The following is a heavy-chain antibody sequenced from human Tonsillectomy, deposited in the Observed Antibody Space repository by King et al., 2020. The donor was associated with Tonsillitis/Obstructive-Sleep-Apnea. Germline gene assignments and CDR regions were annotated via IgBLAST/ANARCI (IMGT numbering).Heavy chain of an antibody. CDR2: INHSGST. CDR1: GGSFSGYY. V-gene: IGHV4-34*01. D-gene: IGHD2-2*01. Sequence: VQLQQWGAGLLKPSETLSLTCAVYGGSFSGYYWSWIRQPPGKGLEWIGEINHSGSTNYNPSLKSRVTISVDTSKNQFSLRLSSVTAADTAVYYCARGEIVVVPAAHYGNYYMDVWGEGTTVTVSS. CDR3: ARGEIVVVPAAHYGNYYMDV. J-gene: IGHJ6*03.